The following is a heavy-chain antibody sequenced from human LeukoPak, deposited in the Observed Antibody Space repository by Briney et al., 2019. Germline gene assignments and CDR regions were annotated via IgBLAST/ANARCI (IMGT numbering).Heavy chain of an antibody. CDR2: ISGSGGST. Sequence: GGALRLSCAASGFTLSSYAMSWVRQAPGKGLEWVSAISGSGGSTYYADSVKGRFTISRDNAKNTLCLQMNSLRAEDTAVYYCAKGAFNDYYYDSSGEYYFDYWGQGTLVTVSS. CDR3: AKGAFNDYYYDSSGEYYFDY. CDR1: GFTLSSYA. J-gene: IGHJ4*02. D-gene: IGHD3-22*01. V-gene: IGHV3-23*01.